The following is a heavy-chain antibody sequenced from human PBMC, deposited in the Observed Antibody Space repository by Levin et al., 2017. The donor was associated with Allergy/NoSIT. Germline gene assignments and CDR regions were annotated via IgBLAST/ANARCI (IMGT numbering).Heavy chain of an antibody. CDR1: GFTFSSYA. J-gene: IGHJ6*02. V-gene: IGHV3-30-3*01. CDR2: ISYDGSNK. D-gene: IGHD2-15*01. Sequence: GGSLRLSCAASGFTFSSYAMHWVRQAPGKGLEWVAVISYDGSNKYYADSVKGRFTISRDNSKNTLYLQMNSLRAEDTAVYYCARESYQYCSGGSCYILYYYYYYGMDVWGQGTTVTVSS. CDR3: ARESYQYCSGGSCYILYYYYYYGMDV.